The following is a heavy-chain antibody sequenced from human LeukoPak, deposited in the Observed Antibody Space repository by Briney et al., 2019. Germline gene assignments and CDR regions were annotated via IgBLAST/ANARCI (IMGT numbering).Heavy chain of an antibody. CDR2: INPNSGGT. V-gene: IGHV1-2*02. D-gene: IGHD3-3*01. Sequence: ASVKVSCKASGYTFTGYYMHWVRQAPGQGLEWMGWINPNSGGTNYAQKFQGRVTMTRDTSISTAYMELSRLRSDDTAVYHCARDASVLRFSRGVFGSTSDYWGQGTLVTVSS. CDR3: ARDASVLRFSRGVFGSTSDY. CDR1: GYTFTGYY. J-gene: IGHJ4*02.